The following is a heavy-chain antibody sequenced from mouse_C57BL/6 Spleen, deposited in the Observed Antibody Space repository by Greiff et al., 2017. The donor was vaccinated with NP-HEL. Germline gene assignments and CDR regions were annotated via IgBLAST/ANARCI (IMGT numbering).Heavy chain of an antibody. V-gene: IGHV5-17*01. J-gene: IGHJ2*01. CDR1: GFTFSDYG. D-gene: IGHD1-1*01. Sequence: DVKLVESGGGLVKPGGSLKLSCAASGFTFSDYGMHWVRQAPEKGLEWVAYISSGSSTIYYADTVKGRFPISRDNAKNTLFLQMTSLRSEDTAMYYCAKAHGAFDYWGQGTTLTVSS. CDR2: ISSGSSTI. CDR3: AKAHGAFDY.